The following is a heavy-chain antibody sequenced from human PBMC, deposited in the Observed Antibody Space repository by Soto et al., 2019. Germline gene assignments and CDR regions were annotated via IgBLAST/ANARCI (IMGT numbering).Heavy chain of an antibody. V-gene: IGHV1-69*02. CDR1: GGTFSSYT. CDR2: IIPILGIA. D-gene: IGHD6-13*01. CDR3: ARGQQLYPFXY. Sequence: SVKVSCKASGGTFSSYTISWVRQAPGQGLEWMGRIIPILGIANYAQKFQGRVTITADKSTSTAYMELSSLRSEDTAVYYYARGQQLYPFXYWGQGSLVXVSS. J-gene: IGHJ4*02.